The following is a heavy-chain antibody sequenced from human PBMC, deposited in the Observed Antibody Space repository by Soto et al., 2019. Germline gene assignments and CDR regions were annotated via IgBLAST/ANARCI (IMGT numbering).Heavy chain of an antibody. CDR1: GITFSNYA. D-gene: IGHD2-2*01. Sequence: GGSLRLSCAASGITFSNYAMSWVRQAPGKGLEWVSAISGSGGSTYYADSVKGRFTISRDNSKNTVSLQMNSLRVEDTAVYYCSKRAGPAAIDPMDVWGQGTAVTVSS. J-gene: IGHJ6*02. CDR2: ISGSGGST. CDR3: SKRAGPAAIDPMDV. V-gene: IGHV3-23*01.